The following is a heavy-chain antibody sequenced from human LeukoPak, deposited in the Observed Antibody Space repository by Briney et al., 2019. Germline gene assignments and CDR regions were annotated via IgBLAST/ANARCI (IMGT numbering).Heavy chain of an antibody. CDR3: ARGIAVAGPPFFYDY. D-gene: IGHD6-19*01. CDR2: IYHSGST. Sequence: SXTLSLTCAVSGYSISSGYYWGWSRPPPGKGREGIGMIYHSGSTYYNPSLKRRVTISVDTSKNQFSLKLSSVTAADTAVYYCARGIAVAGPPFFYDYWGQGTLVTVSS. V-gene: IGHV4-38-2*01. J-gene: IGHJ4*02. CDR1: GYSISSGYY.